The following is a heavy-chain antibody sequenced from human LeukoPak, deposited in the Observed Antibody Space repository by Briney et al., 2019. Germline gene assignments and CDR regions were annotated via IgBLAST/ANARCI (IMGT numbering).Heavy chain of an antibody. CDR1: GFTFSNYW. D-gene: IGHD2-8*01. V-gene: IGHV3-7*01. CDR2: IKQDGSET. Sequence: PGESLRLSCAASGFTFSNYWMSWVRQAPGKGLEWVASIKQDGSETYYVDSVKGRFTISRDNAKNSLFLQMNSLTAEDTAVYYCARKGGTRGPLNYWGQGTLVTVSS. J-gene: IGHJ4*02. CDR3: ARKGGTRGPLNY.